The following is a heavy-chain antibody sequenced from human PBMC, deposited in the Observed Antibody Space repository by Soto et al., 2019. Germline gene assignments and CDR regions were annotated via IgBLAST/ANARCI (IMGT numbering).Heavy chain of an antibody. CDR2: INPNNGGT. D-gene: IGHD7-27*01. Sequence: QVQMVQSGAEVKKPGASVKVTCKASGYTFTGYYMHWVRQAPGQGLEWMGWINPNNGGTNYAQKFKGWLTMARDTSISPDYMELSRLRSDDTAVSYCARDLSPTELGLRHYYGMEVWGQGTTVTVSS. CDR1: GYTFTGYY. J-gene: IGHJ6*02. CDR3: ARDLSPTELGLRHYYGMEV. V-gene: IGHV1-2*04.